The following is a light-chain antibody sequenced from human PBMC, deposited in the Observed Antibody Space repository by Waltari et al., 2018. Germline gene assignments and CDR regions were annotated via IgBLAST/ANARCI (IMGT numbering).Light chain of an antibody. V-gene: IGKV4-1*01. J-gene: IGKJ2*01. CDR3: QQCYSTPYT. CDR1: QNLLYNSDKKKD. CDR2: WAS. Sequence: DIVMTQSQDSLAVSLGERVTTSCRSSQNLLYNSDKKKDLAWFQQKPGQPPKLLIYWASTRESGVPDRFSGSGSGTEFTLTISSLQAADVAVYYCQQCYSTPYTFGQGTKLEIK.